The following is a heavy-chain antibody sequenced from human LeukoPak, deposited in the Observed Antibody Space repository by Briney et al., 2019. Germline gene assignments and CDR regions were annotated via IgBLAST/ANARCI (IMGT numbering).Heavy chain of an antibody. CDR2: ISSSSSYI. V-gene: IGHV3-21*01. CDR3: ARAHKYSSGWYDAFDI. Sequence: GGSLRLSCAASGFTFSSYSVNWVRQAPGKGLDWVSSISSSSSYIYYADSVKGRFTISRDNAKNSLYLQMNSLRAEDTAVYYCARAHKYSSGWYDAFDIWGQGTMVTVSS. J-gene: IGHJ3*02. CDR1: GFTFSSYS. D-gene: IGHD6-19*01.